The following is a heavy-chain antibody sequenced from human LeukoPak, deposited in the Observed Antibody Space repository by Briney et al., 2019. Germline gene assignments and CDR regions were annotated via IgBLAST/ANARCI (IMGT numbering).Heavy chain of an antibody. D-gene: IGHD3-22*01. CDR1: GLTFTDAW. CDR2: IRSKVDGGTT. Sequence: PGGSLRLSCAASGLTFTDAWMSWVRQGPGKGLEWVGRIRSKVDGGTTDYGAPVKGRFTISRDDSKNTVYLQMNSLKTEDTALYYCTTDSGRLVVTWGQGTLVTVSS. V-gene: IGHV3-15*01. CDR3: TTDSGRLVVT. J-gene: IGHJ4*02.